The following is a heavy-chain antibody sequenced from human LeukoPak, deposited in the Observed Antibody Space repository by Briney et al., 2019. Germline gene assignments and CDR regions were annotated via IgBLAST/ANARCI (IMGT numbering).Heavy chain of an antibody. V-gene: IGHV1-69*04. CDR3: AREPEMATTHDLFDY. J-gene: IGHJ4*02. CDR2: VIPILGIA. CDR1: GGTFSSYA. D-gene: IGHD5-24*01. Sequence: ASVKVSCKASGGTFSSYAISWVRQAPGQGLDWMGRVIPILGIANYAQKFQGRVTITADKSTSTAYMELGSLRSEDTAVYYCAREPEMATTHDLFDYWGQGTLVTVSS.